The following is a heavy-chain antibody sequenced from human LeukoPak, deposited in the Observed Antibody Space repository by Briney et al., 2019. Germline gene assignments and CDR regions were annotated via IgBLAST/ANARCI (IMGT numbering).Heavy chain of an antibody. V-gene: IGHV4-34*01. CDR3: ARGPRRGRYFDY. J-gene: IGHJ4*02. D-gene: IGHD3-16*01. CDR2: INHSGST. Sequence: PSETLSLTCAVYGGSFSGYYWSWIRQPPGKGLEWLGEINHSGSTNYNPSLKSRVTISVDTSKNQVSLKLSSVTAADTAVYYCARGPRRGRYFDYWGQGTLVTVSS. CDR1: GGSFSGYY.